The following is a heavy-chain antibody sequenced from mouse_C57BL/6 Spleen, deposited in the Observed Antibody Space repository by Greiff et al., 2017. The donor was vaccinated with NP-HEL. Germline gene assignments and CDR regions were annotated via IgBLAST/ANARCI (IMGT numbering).Heavy chain of an antibody. CDR1: EYEFPSHD. CDR2: INSDGGST. CDR3: TRQAGGEYFDV. J-gene: IGHJ1*03. Sequence: EVMLVESGGGLVQPGESLKLSCESNEYEFPSHDMSWVRKTPEKRLELVAAINSDGGSTYYPDTMERRFIIFRDNTKKTLYLQMSSLRSEDTALYYCTRQAGGEYFDVWGTGTTVTVSS. V-gene: IGHV5-2*01.